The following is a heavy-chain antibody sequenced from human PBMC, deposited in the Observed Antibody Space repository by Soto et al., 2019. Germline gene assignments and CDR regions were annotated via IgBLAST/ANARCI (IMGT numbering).Heavy chain of an antibody. J-gene: IGHJ6*02. CDR1: GYTFTSYY. D-gene: IGHD5-12*01. CDR3: ARDGSIVDTGIGYYDYRAMDV. V-gene: IGHV1-46*01. Sequence: QVQLVQSGAEVKKPGASVKASCKASGYTFTSYYIDWVRQAPGQGLERTGIFNPTGDTASYAQKLQGKFTMTSDTSTGTAYIELGSLRSEDTAVYYCARDGSIVDTGIGYYDYRAMDVWGQGTTVT. CDR2: FNPTGDTA.